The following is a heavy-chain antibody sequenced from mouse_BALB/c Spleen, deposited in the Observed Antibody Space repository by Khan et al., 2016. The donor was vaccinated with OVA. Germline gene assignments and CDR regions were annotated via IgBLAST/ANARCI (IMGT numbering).Heavy chain of an antibody. D-gene: IGHD2-4*01. CDR1: GFSLPSYG. Sequence: QVQLKESGPGLVAPSQSLSITCTVSGFSLPSYGVHWVRQPPGQGLACLVVLWSDGKTTYNSTLKSRLSISKDNSKSQVFLKMNSLQTEDTAMYYCARKTQMITTVMDNWGQGTSVTVSS. V-gene: IGHV2-6*02. J-gene: IGHJ4*01. CDR3: ARKTQMITTVMDN. CDR2: LWSDGKT.